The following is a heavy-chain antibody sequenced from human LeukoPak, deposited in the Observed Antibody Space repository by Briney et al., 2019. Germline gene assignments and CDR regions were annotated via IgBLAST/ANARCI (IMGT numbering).Heavy chain of an antibody. Sequence: PGGSLRLSCAASGFTFSSYAMSWVRQAPGKGLEWVSAISGSGGSTYYADPVKGRFTISRDNSKNTLYLQMNSLRAEDTAVYYCARLLTDYGVFYFDSWGLGTLVPVSS. V-gene: IGHV3-23*01. J-gene: IGHJ4*02. D-gene: IGHD4-17*01. CDR1: GFTFSSYA. CDR3: ARLLTDYGVFYFDS. CDR2: ISGSGGST.